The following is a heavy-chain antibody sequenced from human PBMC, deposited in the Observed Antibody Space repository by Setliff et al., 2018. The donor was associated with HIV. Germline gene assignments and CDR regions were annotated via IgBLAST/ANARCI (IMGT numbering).Heavy chain of an antibody. Sequence: GASVKVSCKASGYTFSNYGITWVRQAPGQGLEWMGWITSYNGNTNYAKKFKGRVTMTTDTSTSIAYMELKSLRSEDTAVYYCARDQHSGRGSNFPWYSDLWGRGTLVTVSS. CDR2: ITSYNGNT. CDR3: ARDQHSGRGSNFPWYSDL. V-gene: IGHV1-18*01. J-gene: IGHJ2*01. CDR1: GYTFSNYG. D-gene: IGHD1-26*01.